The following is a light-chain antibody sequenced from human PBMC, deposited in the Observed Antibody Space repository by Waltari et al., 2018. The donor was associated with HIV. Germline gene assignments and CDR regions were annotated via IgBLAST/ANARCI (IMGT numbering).Light chain of an antibody. CDR1: SSDVGGFNY. CDR2: EVS. J-gene: IGLJ1*01. V-gene: IGLV2-14*01. Sequence: QSALTQPASVSGSPGQSITISCPGTSSDVGGFNYVSWYQQHPDKAPKLMIYEVSNRPSGVSNRFSGSKSGNTASLTISGLQAEDEADYYCSSYTSSSTYVFGTGTKVTVL. CDR3: SSYTSSSTYV.